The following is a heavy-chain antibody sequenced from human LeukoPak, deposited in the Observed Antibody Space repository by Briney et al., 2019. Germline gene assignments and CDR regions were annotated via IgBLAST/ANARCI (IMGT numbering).Heavy chain of an antibody. D-gene: IGHD6-13*01. CDR2: INPNSGGT. CDR3: AREGIAAAGSNWFDP. CDR1: GYTFTGSY. Sequence: GASVKVSCKASGYTFTGSYMHWVRQAPGQGLEWMGWINPNSGGTNYAQKFQGRVTMTRDTSISTAYMELSRLRSDDTAVYYCAREGIAAAGSNWFDPRGQGTLVTVSS. J-gene: IGHJ5*02. V-gene: IGHV1-2*02.